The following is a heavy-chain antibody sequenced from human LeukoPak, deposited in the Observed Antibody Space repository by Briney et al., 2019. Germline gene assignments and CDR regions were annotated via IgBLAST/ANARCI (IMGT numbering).Heavy chain of an antibody. CDR1: GGSISSYY. CDR2: IYTSGST. D-gene: IGHD5-12*01. V-gene: IGHV4-4*07. Sequence: SETLSLTCTVSGGSISSYYWSWIRQPAGKGLEWIGRIYTSGSTNYNPSLTSRVTMSVDTSKNQFSLTLSSVTAADTAVYYCARQEWVIVATIWGIDAFDIWGQGTMVTVSS. CDR3: ARQEWVIVATIWGIDAFDI. J-gene: IGHJ3*02.